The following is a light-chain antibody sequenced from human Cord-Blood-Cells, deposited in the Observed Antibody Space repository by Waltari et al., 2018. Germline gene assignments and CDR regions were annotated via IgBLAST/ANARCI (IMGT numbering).Light chain of an antibody. CDR1: QSVLYSSNNKNY. Sequence: DIVMTQSPDSLAVSLGERATINCKSSQSVLYSSNNKNYLAWYQQKPGKPPTLLIYWASTRESGVPDRFSGSGSGTDFTLTSSSLQAEDVAIYYCQQYYSTPFTFGPGTKVDIK. CDR3: QQYYSTPFT. V-gene: IGKV4-1*01. J-gene: IGKJ3*01. CDR2: WAS.